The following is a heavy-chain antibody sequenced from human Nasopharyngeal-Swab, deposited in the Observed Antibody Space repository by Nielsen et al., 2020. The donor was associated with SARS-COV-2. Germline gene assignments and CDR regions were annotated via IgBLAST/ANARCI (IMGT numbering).Heavy chain of an antibody. CDR1: GFTFRNYA. J-gene: IGHJ6*02. CDR3: AKGDLKRVQHKYAMDV. CDR2: ISGSGGST. Sequence: GESLKISCAASGFTFRNYAMTWVRQAPGKGLEWVSGISGSGGSTYYADSVKGRFTISRDNSKNTLYLQMNSLRGEDTAVYYCAKGDLKRVQHKYAMDVWGQGTTVTVSS. D-gene: IGHD4/OR15-4a*01. V-gene: IGHV3-23*01.